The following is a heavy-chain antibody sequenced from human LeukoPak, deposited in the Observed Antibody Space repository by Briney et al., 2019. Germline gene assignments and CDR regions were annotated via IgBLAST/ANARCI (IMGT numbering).Heavy chain of an antibody. CDR3: AELGITMIGGV. Sequence: GGTLRLSCAASGFTFDDYGMSWVRQAPGKGLEWVSGINWNGGSTGYADSVKGRFTISRDNAKNSLYLQMNSLRAEDTAVYYCAELGITMIGGVWGKGTTVTISS. CDR2: INWNGGST. J-gene: IGHJ6*04. CDR1: GFTFDDYG. D-gene: IGHD3-10*02. V-gene: IGHV3-20*04.